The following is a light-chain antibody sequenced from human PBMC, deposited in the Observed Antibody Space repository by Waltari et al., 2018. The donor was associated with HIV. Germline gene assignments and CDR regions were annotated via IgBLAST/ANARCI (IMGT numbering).Light chain of an antibody. CDR2: SNK. Sequence: QSVLPQPPSASGPPGPRVTISCAGRTSNIGNRTFTWSQHLPGTDSKPLMYSNKQRPSGVPDRFSGSKSGTSASLAISGLQSEDEADYYCATWDDSLNGPVFGGGTKLTVL. CDR3: ATWDDSLNGPV. V-gene: IGLV1-44*01. CDR1: TSNIGNRT. J-gene: IGLJ2*01.